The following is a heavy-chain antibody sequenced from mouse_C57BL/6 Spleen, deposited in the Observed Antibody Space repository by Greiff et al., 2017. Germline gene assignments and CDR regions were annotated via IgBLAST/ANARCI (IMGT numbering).Heavy chain of an antibody. D-gene: IGHD2-3*01. V-gene: IGHV1-50*01. CDR2: IDPSDSYT. CDR3: ARRDDGFPYYFDD. Sequence: VQLQQPGAELVKPGASVKLSCKASGYTFTSYWMQWVKQRPGQGLEWIGEIDPSDSYTNYNQKFKGKATLTVDTSSSTAYMQLSSLTSEDSAVYYCARRDDGFPYYFDDWGQGTTLTVSS. CDR1: GYTFTSYW. J-gene: IGHJ2*01.